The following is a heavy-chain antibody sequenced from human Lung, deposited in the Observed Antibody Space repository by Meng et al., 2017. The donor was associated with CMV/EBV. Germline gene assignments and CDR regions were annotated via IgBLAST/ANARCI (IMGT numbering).Heavy chain of an antibody. CDR2: ISYDGSTE. CDR1: PGFTLSGYS. CDR3: ARDVTTLGYSGMDV. Sequence: SCVASPGFTLSGYSMHWVRQAPGKGLEWVALISYDGSTEYYADSVRGRFSISRDNSKKTLYVHMNSLRPEDTGIYYCARDVTTLGYSGMDVLGQGXTVTVSS. D-gene: IGHD4-23*01. J-gene: IGHJ6*02. V-gene: IGHV3-30*04.